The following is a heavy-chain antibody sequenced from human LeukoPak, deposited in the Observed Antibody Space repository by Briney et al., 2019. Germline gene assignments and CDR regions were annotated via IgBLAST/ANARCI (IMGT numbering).Heavy chain of an antibody. J-gene: IGHJ4*02. Sequence: PGGSLRLSCAASRFTFSSYGMHWVRQAPGKGLEWVAYIQYDGSNEQYADSVKGRFSISRDNAKNSMDLQMNSLRAEDTAVYYCARGRNNFRYWGQGTLVTVSS. CDR2: IQYDGSNE. V-gene: IGHV3-30*02. CDR1: RFTFSSYG. CDR3: ARGRNNFRY. D-gene: IGHD1-20*01.